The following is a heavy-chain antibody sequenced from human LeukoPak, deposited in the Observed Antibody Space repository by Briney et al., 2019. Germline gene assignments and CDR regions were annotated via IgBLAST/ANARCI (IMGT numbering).Heavy chain of an antibody. J-gene: IGHJ4*02. CDR3: ARDLGAIAAAGTGFDY. D-gene: IGHD6-13*01. Sequence: ASVTVSCKASGYTFTSYDINWVRQAPGQGLEWMGWISAYNGNTNYAQKLQGRVTMTTDTSTSTAYMELRSLRSDDTAVYYCARDLGAIAAAGTGFDYWGQGTLVTVSS. V-gene: IGHV1-18*01. CDR1: GYTFTSYD. CDR2: ISAYNGNT.